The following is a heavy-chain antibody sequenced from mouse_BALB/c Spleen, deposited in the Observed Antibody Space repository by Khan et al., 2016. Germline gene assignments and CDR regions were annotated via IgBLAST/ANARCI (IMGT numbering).Heavy chain of an antibody. V-gene: IGHV2-5-1*01. CDR3: AISNYDVGYYAMDY. CDR2: IWRGGST. D-gene: IGHD2-3*01. CDR1: GFSLTSYG. Sequence: VQLKQSGPSLVQPSQSLSITCTVSGFSLTSYGVHWVRQSPGKGLEWLGVIWRGGSTDYNAAFMSRLSIPKNNSKSQVFLKMNSLQADDTAIYYWAISNYDVGYYAMDYWGQGTSVTVSS. J-gene: IGHJ4*01.